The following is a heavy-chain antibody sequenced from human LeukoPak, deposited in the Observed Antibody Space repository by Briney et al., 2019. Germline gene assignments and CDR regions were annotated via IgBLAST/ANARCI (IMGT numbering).Heavy chain of an antibody. CDR1: GFTFSSYA. CDR2: ISYDGSNK. D-gene: IGHD1-26*01. CDR3: ARVSEARAWEYYFDY. J-gene: IGHJ4*02. V-gene: IGHV3-30-3*01. Sequence: PGRSLRLSCAASGFTFSSYAMHWVRQAPGEGLEWVAVISYDGSNKYYADSVKGRFTISRDNSKNTLYLQMNSLRVEDTAVYYCARVSEARAWEYYFDYCGQGTLVTVSS.